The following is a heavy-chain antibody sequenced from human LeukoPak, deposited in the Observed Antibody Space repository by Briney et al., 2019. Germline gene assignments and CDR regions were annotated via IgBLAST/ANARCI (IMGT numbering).Heavy chain of an antibody. CDR1: GYSFTRYW. CDR2: IYPGDSDT. V-gene: IGHV5-51*01. Sequence: GESLKISCKTSGYSFTRYWIGWVRQMPGKGLEWMGIIYPGDSDTRYSPSFQGQVTISADKSISTAYLQWSSLKASDTAMYYCAREVVVPAANHPEAFDIWGQGTMVTVSS. J-gene: IGHJ3*02. D-gene: IGHD2-2*01. CDR3: AREVVVPAANHPEAFDI.